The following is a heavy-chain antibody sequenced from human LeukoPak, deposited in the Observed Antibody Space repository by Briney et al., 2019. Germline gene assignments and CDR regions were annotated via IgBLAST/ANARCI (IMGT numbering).Heavy chain of an antibody. V-gene: IGHV3-23*01. CDR2: VSGSGGST. CDR3: AKPLIRSDAFDI. Sequence: PGGSLRLSCAASGFTFSSYAMSWVRQAPGKGLEWVSAVSGSGGSTYYADSVKGRFTISRDNSKNTLYLQMNSLRAEDTAVYYCAKPLIRSDAFDIWGQGTMVTVSS. D-gene: IGHD2-8*01. J-gene: IGHJ3*02. CDR1: GFTFSSYA.